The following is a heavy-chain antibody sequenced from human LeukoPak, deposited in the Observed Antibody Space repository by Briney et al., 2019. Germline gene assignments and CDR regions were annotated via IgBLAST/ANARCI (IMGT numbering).Heavy chain of an antibody. Sequence: GRSLRLSCAASGFTFSSYGMHWVRQAPGKGLEWVAVISYDGSNKYYADSVKGRFTISRDNSKNTLYLQMNSLRAEDTAVYYCAKDLFSIPRYYFDYWGQGTLVTVSS. CDR3: AKDLFSIPRYYFDY. CDR2: ISYDGSNK. J-gene: IGHJ4*02. CDR1: GFTFSSYG. V-gene: IGHV3-30*18. D-gene: IGHD2-21*01.